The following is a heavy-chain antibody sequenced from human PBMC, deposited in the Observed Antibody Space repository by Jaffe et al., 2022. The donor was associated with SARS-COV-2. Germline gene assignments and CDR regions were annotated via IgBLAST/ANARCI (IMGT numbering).Heavy chain of an antibody. CDR2: INPSGGST. V-gene: IGHV1-46*04. CDR3: ARSAASTHDPFDI. D-gene: IGHD2-2*01. J-gene: IGHJ3*02. Sequence: QVQLVQSGAEVKKPGASVKVSCKASGYTFTSYYMHWVRQAPGQGLEWMGIINPSGGSTSYAQKLQGRVTMTRDTSTSTVYMELSSLRSEDTAVYYCARSAASTHDPFDIWGQGTMVTVSS. CDR1: GYTFTSYY.